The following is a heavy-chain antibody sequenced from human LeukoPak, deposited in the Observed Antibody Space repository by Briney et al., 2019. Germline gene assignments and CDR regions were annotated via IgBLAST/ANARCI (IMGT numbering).Heavy chain of an antibody. Sequence: GGSLRLSCAASGFTFSSYWMSWVRQAPGKGLEWVDNIKQDGSEKYYVDSVKGRFTISRDNAKNSLYLQINSLRAEDTAVYYCARTYYYDSSGYYPPDYWGQGTLVTVSS. CDR3: ARTYYYDSSGYYPPDY. J-gene: IGHJ4*02. D-gene: IGHD3-22*01. CDR2: IKQDGSEK. CDR1: GFTFSSYW. V-gene: IGHV3-7*01.